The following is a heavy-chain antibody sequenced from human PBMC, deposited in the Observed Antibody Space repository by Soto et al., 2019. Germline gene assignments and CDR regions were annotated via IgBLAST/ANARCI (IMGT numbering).Heavy chain of an antibody. J-gene: IGHJ4*02. CDR3: ARGSSSSSCIDY. Sequence: QVQLQQSGPGLVKHSQTLSITCAISGDSVSSNSAAWNWIRQSPSRGLAWLGRTYYRSKWYNEYAVSVKSRITTNADTAKNQFSLLLNSVTPEDTAMYYCARGSSSSSCIDYWCQGTLVNVSS. D-gene: IGHD6-6*01. CDR1: GDSVSSNSAA. CDR2: TYYRSKWYN. V-gene: IGHV6-1*01.